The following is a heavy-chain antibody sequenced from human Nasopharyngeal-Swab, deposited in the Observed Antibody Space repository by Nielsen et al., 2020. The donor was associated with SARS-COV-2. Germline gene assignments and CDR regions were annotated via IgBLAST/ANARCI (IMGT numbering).Heavy chain of an antibody. Sequence: GWSLRLSCAASGFTFSSYGMHWVRQAPGKGLEWVALISYDGSNKYYADSVKGRFTISRDNSKNTLYLQMNSLRAEDTAVYYCAKVYGGSEFDPWGQGTLVTVSS. CDR1: GFTFSSYG. CDR3: AKVYGGSEFDP. V-gene: IGHV3-30*18. D-gene: IGHD4-23*01. J-gene: IGHJ5*02. CDR2: ISYDGSNK.